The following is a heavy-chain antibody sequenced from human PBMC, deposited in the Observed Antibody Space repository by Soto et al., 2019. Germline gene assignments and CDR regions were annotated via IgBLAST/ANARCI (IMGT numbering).Heavy chain of an antibody. Sequence: SLRLSCAASGFTFSNYWMHWVRQVPGKGLVWVSRIKTDGSSTNYADSVKGRFTISRDNAKNTLYLQMNSLRVEDTAVYYCTREKFDPWGQGTLVTVSS. J-gene: IGHJ5*02. CDR3: TREKFDP. V-gene: IGHV3-74*01. CDR1: GFTFSNYW. CDR2: IKTDGSST.